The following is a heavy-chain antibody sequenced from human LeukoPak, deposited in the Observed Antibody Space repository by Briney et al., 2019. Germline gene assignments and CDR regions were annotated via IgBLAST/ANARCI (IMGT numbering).Heavy chain of an antibody. Sequence: SVKVSCKASGGTFSSYAISWVRRAPGQGLEWMGRIIPILGIANYAQKFQGRVTITADKSTSTAYMELSSLRSEDTAVYYCASSVQWLVHYYFDYWGQGTLVTVSS. V-gene: IGHV1-69*04. CDR1: GGTFSSYA. CDR2: IIPILGIA. J-gene: IGHJ4*02. D-gene: IGHD6-19*01. CDR3: ASSVQWLVHYYFDY.